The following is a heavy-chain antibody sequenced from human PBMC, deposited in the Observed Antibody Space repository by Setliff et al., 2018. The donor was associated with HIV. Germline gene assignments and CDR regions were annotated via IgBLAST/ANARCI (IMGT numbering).Heavy chain of an antibody. CDR2: IYYSGST. CDR1: GGSISSYY. J-gene: IGHJ3*01. Sequence: PSETLSLTCAVSGGSISSYYWSWIRQPPGKGLEWIGYIYYSGSTNYNPSLKSRVTMSVDTSKNQFSLNLSSVTAADTAVYYCARLKRYYYDSSGPYSFDVWGQGTMVTVSS. V-gene: IGHV4-59*12. D-gene: IGHD3-22*01. CDR3: ARLKRYYYDSSGPYSFDV.